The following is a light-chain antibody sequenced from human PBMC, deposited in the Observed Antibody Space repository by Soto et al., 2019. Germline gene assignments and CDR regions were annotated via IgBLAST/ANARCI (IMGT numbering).Light chain of an antibody. Sequence: DLHMTQSPSTLSASVGDRFTITCRASQSISPWLAWYQQKPGKAPKLLIYKASTLKSGVPSRFSGSGSGTEFTLTISSLQPDDFATYYCQHYNSYSEAFGQGTKVDIK. J-gene: IGKJ1*01. CDR2: KAS. V-gene: IGKV1-5*03. CDR1: QSISPW. CDR3: QHYNSYSEA.